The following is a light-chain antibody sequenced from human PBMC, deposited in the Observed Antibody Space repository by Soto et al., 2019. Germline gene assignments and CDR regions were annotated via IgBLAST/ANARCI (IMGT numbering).Light chain of an antibody. CDR1: QDIKNY. CDR2: DAS. J-gene: IGKJ4*01. V-gene: IGKV1-33*01. CDR3: QHYDHLPPLS. Sequence: DIQMTQSPSSLSASVGDRVTITCQASQDIKNYLIWYQQKPGKAPNLLIYDASNLKKGVPSRFSGSGSGTHCTFSSSSLQPADIATYYCQHYDHLPPLSFGGGTKVEIK.